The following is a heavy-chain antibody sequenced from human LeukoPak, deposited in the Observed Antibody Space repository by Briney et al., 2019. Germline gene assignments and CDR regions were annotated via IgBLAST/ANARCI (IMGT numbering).Heavy chain of an antibody. V-gene: IGHV3-7*01. CDR2: IKHDGSEK. J-gene: IGHJ4*02. CDR3: ATGGGLFGY. CDR1: GFTFSSYA. D-gene: IGHD3-10*01. Sequence: GGSLRLSCAASGFTFSSYAMHWVRQAPGKGLEWVANIKHDGSEKYYVDSVKGRFTISRDNAKNSLFLQMDSLRAEDTAMYYCATGGGLFGYWGQGTQVTVSS.